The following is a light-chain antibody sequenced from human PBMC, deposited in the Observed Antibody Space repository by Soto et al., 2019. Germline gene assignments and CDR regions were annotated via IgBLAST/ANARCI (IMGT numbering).Light chain of an antibody. CDR2: NVN. J-gene: IGLJ1*01. CDR1: SSDVGGYDY. CDR3: CSYAGSYTFV. V-gene: IGLV2-11*01. Sequence: QSVLTQPRSVSGSPGQSVTISCTGTSSDVGGYDYVSWYQQHPGKAPKLIIHNVNKRPSGVPDRFSGSKSVNTASLTISGLQAADEADYYCCSYAGSYTFVFGSGTKVNV.